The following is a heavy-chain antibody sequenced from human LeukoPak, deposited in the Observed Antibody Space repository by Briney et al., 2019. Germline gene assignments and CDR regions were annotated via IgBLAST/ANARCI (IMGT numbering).Heavy chain of an antibody. V-gene: IGHV3-30*04. CDR2: ISYYESDK. CDR1: VLPFSSHA. CDR3: ARDLGQPITMVRGVYYYGMDV. D-gene: IGHD3-10*01. Sequence: GGPLILSCATSVLPFSSHAMQWVPQAPAKGLESVQLISYYESDKYYADSVKGRFTISRDNSKLTLYLQMNSLRAEDTAVYYCARDLGQPITMVRGVYYYGMDVWGQGTTVTVSS. J-gene: IGHJ6*02.